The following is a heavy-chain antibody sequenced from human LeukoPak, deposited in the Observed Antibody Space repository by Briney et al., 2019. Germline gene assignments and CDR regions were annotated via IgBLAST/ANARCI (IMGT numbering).Heavy chain of an antibody. Sequence: PSETLSLTCAVYGGSFSGYYWSWIRQPPGKGREWIGYIYYSGSTNYNPSLKSRVTISVDTSKNQFSLKLSSVTAADTAVYYCARVDPDSSSTLEVFDYWGQGTLVTVSS. CDR3: ARVDPDSSSTLEVFDY. CDR2: IYYSGST. J-gene: IGHJ4*02. D-gene: IGHD6-6*01. CDR1: GGSFSGYY. V-gene: IGHV4-59*01.